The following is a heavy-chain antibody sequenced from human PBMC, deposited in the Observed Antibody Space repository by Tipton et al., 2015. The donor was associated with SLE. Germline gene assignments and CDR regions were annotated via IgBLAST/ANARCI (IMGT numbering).Heavy chain of an antibody. J-gene: IGHJ3*02. CDR2: IYYSGST. CDR1: GGSINSYQ. Sequence: LRLSCTVSGGSINSYQWSWIRQPPGKGLEWIGSIYYSGSTNYNPSLSSRVTISLDTSKNQFSLILSSVTAADTAVYYCARRGRATSAFDIWGQGTMVTVSS. D-gene: IGHD1-26*01. CDR3: ARRGRATSAFDI. V-gene: IGHV4-59*01.